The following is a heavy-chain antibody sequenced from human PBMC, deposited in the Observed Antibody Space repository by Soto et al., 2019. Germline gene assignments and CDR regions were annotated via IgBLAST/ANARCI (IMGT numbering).Heavy chain of an antibody. V-gene: IGHV1-69*13. CDR2: IIPIFGTA. J-gene: IGHJ6*02. CDR3: ARDQCSSTSCPLYYYYGMDV. CDR1: GYTFTSYY. D-gene: IGHD2-2*01. Sequence: GASVKVSCKASGYTFTSYYMHWVRQAPGQGLEWMGGIIPIFGTANYAQKFQGRVTITADESTSTAYMELSSLRSEDTAVYYCARDQCSSTSCPLYYYYGMDVWGQGTTVTVSS.